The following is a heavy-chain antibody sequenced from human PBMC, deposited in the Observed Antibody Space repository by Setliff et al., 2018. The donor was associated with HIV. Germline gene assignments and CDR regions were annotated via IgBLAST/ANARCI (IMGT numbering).Heavy chain of an antibody. CDR2: MHTSGNT. CDR3: ASSVGFRDF. V-gene: IGHV4-4*07. Sequence: PSETLSLTCTSSGDSISGYYWSWIRQPAGKGLEWIGRMHTSGNTNYSPSLKSRLSLSIESSKNQLFLKVMSVTAADSAVYYCASSVGFRDFWGQGTPVTVSS. D-gene: IGHD3-10*01. CDR1: GDSISGYY. J-gene: IGHJ4*02.